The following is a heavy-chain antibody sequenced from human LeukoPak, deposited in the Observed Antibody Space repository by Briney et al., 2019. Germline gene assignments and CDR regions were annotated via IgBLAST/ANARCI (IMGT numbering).Heavy chain of an antibody. V-gene: IGHV4-38-2*02. Sequence: SETPSLTCTVSGYSISSGYYWGWIRQPPGRGLEWIGSIYHSGSTYYNPSLKSRVTMSLDTSKNQFSLKLSSVTAADTAVYYCASTITVTTDYWGQGTLVTVSS. J-gene: IGHJ4*02. CDR2: IYHSGST. CDR3: ASTITVTTDY. D-gene: IGHD4-17*01. CDR1: GYSISSGYY.